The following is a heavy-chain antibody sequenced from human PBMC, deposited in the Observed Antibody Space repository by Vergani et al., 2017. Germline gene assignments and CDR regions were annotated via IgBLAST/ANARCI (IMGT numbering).Heavy chain of an antibody. J-gene: IGHJ3*02. CDR3: ARGVSRWLNDAFDI. CDR1: GYSISSGYY. Sequence: QVQLQESGPGLVKPSETLSLTCAVSGYSISSGYYWGWIRQPPGKGLEWIGSIYHSGSTYYNPSLKSRVTISVDTSKNQFSLKLSSVTAADTAVYYCARGVSRWLNDAFDIWGQGTMVTVSS. V-gene: IGHV4-38-2*01. D-gene: IGHD3-22*01. CDR2: IYHSGST.